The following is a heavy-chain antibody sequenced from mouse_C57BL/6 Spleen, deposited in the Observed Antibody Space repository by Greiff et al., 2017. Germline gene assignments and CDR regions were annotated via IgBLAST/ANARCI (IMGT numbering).Heavy chain of an antibody. CDR2: IDPANGNT. CDR3: ARGDYDEGYAMDY. V-gene: IGHV14-3*01. Sequence: EVQLQQSVAELVRPGASVKLSCTASGFNIKNTYMHWVKQRPEQSLEWIGRIDPANGNTKYAPKFQGKATITADTSSNAAYLQLSSLTSEDTAIYYCARGDYDEGYAMDYWGQGTSVTVSS. CDR1: GFNIKNTY. D-gene: IGHD2-4*01. J-gene: IGHJ4*01.